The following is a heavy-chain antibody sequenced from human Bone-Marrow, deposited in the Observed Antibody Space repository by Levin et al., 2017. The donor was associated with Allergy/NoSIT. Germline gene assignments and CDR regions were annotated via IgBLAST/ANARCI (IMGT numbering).Heavy chain of an antibody. D-gene: IGHD2-8*02. CDR2: ISWNSGNI. Sequence: GGSLRLSCAASGFTFDDNAMLWVRQAPGKGLEWVSGISWNSGNIGYADSVKGRFTISRDNAKNSLYLQMNSLRPEDTALYYCAKDKARTDYWYFDVWGRGTLVTVSS. CDR1: GFTFDDNA. CDR3: AKDKARTDYWYFDV. V-gene: IGHV3-9*01. J-gene: IGHJ2*01.